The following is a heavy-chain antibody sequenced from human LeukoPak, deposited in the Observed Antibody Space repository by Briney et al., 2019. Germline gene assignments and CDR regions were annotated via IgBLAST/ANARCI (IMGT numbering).Heavy chain of an antibody. CDR1: GFTFSSYA. CDR2: ISYDGSNK. Sequence: PGGSLRLSCAASGFTFSSYAMHWVRQAPGKGLEWVAVISYDGSNKYYADSVKGRFTISRDNSKNTLYLQMNSLRAEDTAVYYCAKDRYFDWLLSVVDYWGQGTLVTVSS. V-gene: IGHV3-30*04. J-gene: IGHJ4*02. D-gene: IGHD3-9*01. CDR3: AKDRYFDWLLSVVDY.